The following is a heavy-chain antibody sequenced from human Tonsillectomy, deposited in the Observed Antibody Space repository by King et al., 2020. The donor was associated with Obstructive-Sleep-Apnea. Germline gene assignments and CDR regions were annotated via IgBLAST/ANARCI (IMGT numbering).Heavy chain of an antibody. Sequence: QLQESGPGLVKPSETLSLTCTVSGGSISSYYWSWIRQPPGKGLEWIGYIYYSGSTNYNPSLKSRVTISVDTSKNQFSLKLSPVTAADTAVYSCARKTVNGFFDIWGQGTMVTVSS. D-gene: IGHD4-11*01. CDR1: GGSISSYY. V-gene: IGHV4-59*08. CDR3: ARKTVNGFFDI. J-gene: IGHJ3*02. CDR2: IYYSGST.